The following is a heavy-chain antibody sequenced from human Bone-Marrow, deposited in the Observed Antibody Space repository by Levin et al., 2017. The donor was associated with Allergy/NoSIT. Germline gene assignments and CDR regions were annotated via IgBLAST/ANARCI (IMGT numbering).Heavy chain of an antibody. Sequence: SQTLSLTCTVSTGSIRSYYWSWIRQPPGKGLEWIGYIYYSGSTNSNPSLKSLVTISVDTSNNHFSLKLISVTPADTAVYFCARDEHHYDGSGSYRYYFDYWGQGALVTVSS. CDR3: ARDEHHYDGSGSYRYYFDY. J-gene: IGHJ4*02. D-gene: IGHD3-22*01. CDR1: TGSIRSYY. V-gene: IGHV4-59*01. CDR2: IYYSGST.